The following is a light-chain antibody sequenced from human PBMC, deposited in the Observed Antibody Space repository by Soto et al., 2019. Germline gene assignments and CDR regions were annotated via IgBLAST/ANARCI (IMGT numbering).Light chain of an antibody. CDR2: GNS. Sequence: QSVLTQPPSVSGAPGQRVTISCTGSSSNIGAGYDVNWYQQLPGAAPKFLIYGNSNRPSGVPDRFSGSKSCTSPSLAIPGLQAEDEADYYCQSYDSRLSGYVFGTGTKVTVL. V-gene: IGLV1-40*01. J-gene: IGLJ1*01. CDR1: SSNIGAGYD. CDR3: QSYDSRLSGYV.